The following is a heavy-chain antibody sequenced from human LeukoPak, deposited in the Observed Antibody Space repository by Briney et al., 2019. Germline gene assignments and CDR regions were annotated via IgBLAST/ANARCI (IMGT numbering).Heavy chain of an antibody. CDR2: INYSGGT. D-gene: IGHD2-8*01. CDR1: GGSFSGYY. V-gene: IGHV4-34*01. J-gene: IGHJ4*02. CDR3: ARGVVLMVYASFDF. Sequence: PSETLSLTCTVYGGSFSGYYLTWIRQTPGKGLEWIGEINYSGGTNYSPSLKSRVTLSVDTSKNEFSLTLKSVTAADTAVYYCARGVVLMVYASFDFWGQGTPATVSS.